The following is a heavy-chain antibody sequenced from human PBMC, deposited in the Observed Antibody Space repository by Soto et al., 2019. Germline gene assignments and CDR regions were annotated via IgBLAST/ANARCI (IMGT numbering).Heavy chain of an antibody. CDR3: ARAMGDWGTYYYYYGLDV. CDR1: GYSFTSYW. D-gene: IGHD3-16*01. CDR2: IYPGDSDT. Sequence: GESLKISCKGSGYSFTSYWIGWVRQMPGKGLEWMGIIYPGDSDTRYSPSFQGQVTISADKSISTAYLQWSSLKASDTAMYYCARAMGDWGTYYYYYGLDVWGQGTTVTVSS. J-gene: IGHJ6*02. V-gene: IGHV5-51*01.